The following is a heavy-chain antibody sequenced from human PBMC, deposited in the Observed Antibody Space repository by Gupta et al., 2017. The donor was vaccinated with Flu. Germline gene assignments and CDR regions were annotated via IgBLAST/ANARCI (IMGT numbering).Heavy chain of an antibody. CDR2: IYTSGST. J-gene: IGHJ4*02. D-gene: IGHD4-17*01. CDR1: GGSISSGNYY. CDR3: ARGTVTLESRHFDS. V-gene: IGHV4-61*02. Sequence: QVQLQESGPGLVKPSQTLSLTCTVSGGSISSGNYYWSWIRQPAGKGLEWIGRIYTSGSTTYNPSLKSRVTISLDTSKNQFSLKLMSVTAADTAMYYCARGTVTLESRHFDSWGQGTLVTASS.